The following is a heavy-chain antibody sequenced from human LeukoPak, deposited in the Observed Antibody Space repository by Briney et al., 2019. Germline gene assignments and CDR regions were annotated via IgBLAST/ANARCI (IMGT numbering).Heavy chain of an antibody. Sequence: SETLSLTCTVSGGSISSSSYYWGWIRQPPGKGLEWIGSIYYSGSTYYNPSLKSRVTISVDTSKNQFSLKLSSVTAADTAVYYCARDAYSSGWYLGGGFDYWGQGTLVTVSS. CDR3: ARDAYSSGWYLGGGFDY. V-gene: IGHV4-39*07. D-gene: IGHD6-19*01. CDR1: GGSISSSSYY. CDR2: IYYSGST. J-gene: IGHJ4*02.